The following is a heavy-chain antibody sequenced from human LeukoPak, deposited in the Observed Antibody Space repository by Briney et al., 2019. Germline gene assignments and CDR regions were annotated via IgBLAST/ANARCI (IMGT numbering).Heavy chain of an antibody. D-gene: IGHD3-22*01. Sequence: GSLRLSCAASGFTFSSYGMHWVRQAPGKGLEWVAVISYDGSNKYYADSVKGRFTISRDNSKNTLYLQMNSLRAEDTAVYYCAKDPRYYYDSSGYYTTYYFDYWGQGTLVTVSS. V-gene: IGHV3-30*18. CDR1: GFTFSSYG. J-gene: IGHJ4*02. CDR2: ISYDGSNK. CDR3: AKDPRYYYDSSGYYTTYYFDY.